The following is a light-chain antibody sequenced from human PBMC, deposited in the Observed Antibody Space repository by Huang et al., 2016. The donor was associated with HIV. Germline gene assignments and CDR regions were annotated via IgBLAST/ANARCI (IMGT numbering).Light chain of an antibody. CDR2: KVA. CDR3: MQGTHWPPS. V-gene: IGKV2-30*01. J-gene: IGKJ2*01. CDR1: QSLVYRDGNPY. Sequence: DVVMTQSPLSLPVTLGQPASISCRSSQSLVYRDGNPYLNWFHQRPGQSPRRLIYKVANRDSGVPDRFSGSGSGTDFTLKISRVEAEDVGVYYCMQGTHWPPSFGQGTKLEIK.